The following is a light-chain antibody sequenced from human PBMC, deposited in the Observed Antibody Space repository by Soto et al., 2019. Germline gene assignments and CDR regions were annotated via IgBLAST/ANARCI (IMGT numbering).Light chain of an antibody. V-gene: IGLV1-51*01. CDR2: DNN. CDR3: GTWDSSLSARV. J-gene: IGLJ2*01. CDR1: SSNIGNNY. Sequence: QSVLTQPPSVSAAPGQKVTISCSGSSSNIGNNYVSWYQQLPGTAPKLLIYDNNKRPSGTPDRFSGSKSGTSATLGITGLQTGDEADYYCGTWDSSLSARVFGGGTQLTVL.